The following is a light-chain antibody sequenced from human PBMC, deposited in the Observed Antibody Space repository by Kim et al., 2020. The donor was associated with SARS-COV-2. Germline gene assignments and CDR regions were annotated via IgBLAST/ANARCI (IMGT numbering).Light chain of an antibody. CDR3: QQYGSSPWT. Sequence: SPVERASPSCRASHSFISSYLAWYQQKPGQAPRLLIYCASSMATGIPDRFSGSGSGTDFTLTISRLEPEDFAVYYCQQYGSSPWTFGQGTKVDIK. V-gene: IGKV3-20*01. J-gene: IGKJ1*01. CDR2: CAS. CDR1: HSFISSY.